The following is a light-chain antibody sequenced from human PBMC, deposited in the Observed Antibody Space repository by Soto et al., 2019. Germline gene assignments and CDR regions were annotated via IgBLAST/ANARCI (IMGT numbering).Light chain of an antibody. Sequence: NFMLTQPHSVSESPGKTVTISCTRSTGSIASNYVQWHQQRPGSAPTTVIFENNQRPSGVPDRFSGSIDSSSNSASLTMSGLKPEDEADYCCQSSDGRKAVSGGGTKLTVL. V-gene: IGLV6-57*04. J-gene: IGLJ7*01. CDR3: QSSDGRKAV. CDR1: TGSIASNY. CDR2: ENN.